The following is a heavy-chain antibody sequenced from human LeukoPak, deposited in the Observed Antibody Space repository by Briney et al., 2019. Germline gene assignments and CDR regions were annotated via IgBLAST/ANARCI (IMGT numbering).Heavy chain of an antibody. V-gene: IGHV3-23*01. Sequence: HPGGCLRLSCAASGFTFSSYAMSWVRQAPGKGLEWVSVISGSGGSTHYTDPVKGRFTISRDNSKNTLYLHMNSLRAEDTAVYYCTSLSDAIESFGTRNYWGQGTLVTVSS. CDR1: GFTFSSYA. CDR2: ISGSGGST. D-gene: IGHD2-8*01. J-gene: IGHJ4*02. CDR3: TSLSDAIESFGTRNY.